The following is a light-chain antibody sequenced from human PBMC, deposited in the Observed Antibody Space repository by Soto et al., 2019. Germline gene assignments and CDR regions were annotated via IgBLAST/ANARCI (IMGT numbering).Light chain of an antibody. CDR3: ISFTSRHIYV. Sequence: QSVLTQPASVSGSPGQSITISCTGTSSDVGGYNYVSWYQQHPGRAPKLLIYDVTNRPSGISNRFSGSKSGNTASLTISGLQTEDEADYYCISFTSRHIYVFGTGTKLTVL. J-gene: IGLJ1*01. CDR2: DVT. V-gene: IGLV2-14*03. CDR1: SSDVGGYNY.